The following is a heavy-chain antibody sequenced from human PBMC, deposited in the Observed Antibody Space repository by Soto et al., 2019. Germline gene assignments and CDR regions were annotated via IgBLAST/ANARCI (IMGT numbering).Heavy chain of an antibody. V-gene: IGHV3-30-3*01. Sequence: PGGSLRLSCAASGFTFSSYAMHWVRQAPGKGLEWVAVISYDGSNKYYADSVKGRFTISRDNSKNTLYLQMNSLRAEDTAVYYCARDQGIVVVPAAIVQGPRNYSYYGMDVWGQGTTVTVSS. D-gene: IGHD2-2*02. CDR2: ISYDGSNK. CDR1: GFTFSSYA. J-gene: IGHJ6*02. CDR3: ARDQGIVVVPAAIVQGPRNYSYYGMDV.